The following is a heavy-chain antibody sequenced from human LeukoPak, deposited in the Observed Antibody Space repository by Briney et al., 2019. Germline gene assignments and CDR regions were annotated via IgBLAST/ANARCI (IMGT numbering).Heavy chain of an antibody. CDR2: ISYDGSSK. D-gene: IGHD3-16*01. V-gene: IGHV3-30*03. CDR3: ARDTRGPLDY. Sequence: QSGGSLRLSCAASGFTFSSFGMHWVRQAPGKGLEWVAGISYDGSSKYYADSVKGRFTISRDNSRNTLYLQMNSLRAEDTAVYYCARDTRGPLDYWGQGTLVTVSS. CDR1: GFTFSSFG. J-gene: IGHJ4*02.